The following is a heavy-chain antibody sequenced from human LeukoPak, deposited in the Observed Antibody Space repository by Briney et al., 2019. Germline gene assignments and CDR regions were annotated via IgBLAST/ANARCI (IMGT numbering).Heavy chain of an antibody. CDR1: GFTFSSYA. V-gene: IGHV3-23*01. CDR2: ISGSGGSQ. D-gene: IGHD4-17*01. J-gene: IGHJ4*02. Sequence: GGSLRLSCAASGFTFSSYAMSWVRQAPGKGLEWVSAISGSGGSQYYAASVRGRFTISRDNSKNTLYLQMNSLRAEDTAVYYCAKARYGDYVAPVGGPFDYWGQGTLVTVSS. CDR3: AKARYGDYVAPVGGPFDY.